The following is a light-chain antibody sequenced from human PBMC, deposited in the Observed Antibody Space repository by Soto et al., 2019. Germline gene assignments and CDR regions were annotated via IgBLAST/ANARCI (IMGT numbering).Light chain of an antibody. Sequence: MMMTQSPATLSVSPGARVTLSCRTSHSVNSHVAWYQQKPGQAPSLLLYGASTRATGIPVRFIVSGFGTEFTLTISSLQSEDFAVDYCQQYKNWPLFGQGTRLEIK. CDR1: HSVNSH. J-gene: IGKJ5*01. CDR2: GAS. CDR3: QQYKNWPL. V-gene: IGKV3-15*01.